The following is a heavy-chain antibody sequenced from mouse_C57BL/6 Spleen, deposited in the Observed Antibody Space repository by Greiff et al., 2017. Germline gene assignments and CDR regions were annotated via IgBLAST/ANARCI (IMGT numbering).Heavy chain of an antibody. CDR2: IWGYRST. CDR3: AKSSLVTTVAYAMDY. D-gene: IGHD1-1*01. J-gene: IGHJ4*01. Sequence: VMLVESGPGLVAPSQRLSITCTVSGFSFTSYGVSWVRQPPGKGLEWLGVIWGYRSTNYHSAPIPRLSISKVNSKTQVFLKLNSLQTDDTSTEYCAKSSLVTTVAYAMDYWGQGTSVTVSS. CDR1: GFSFTSYG. V-gene: IGHV2-3*01.